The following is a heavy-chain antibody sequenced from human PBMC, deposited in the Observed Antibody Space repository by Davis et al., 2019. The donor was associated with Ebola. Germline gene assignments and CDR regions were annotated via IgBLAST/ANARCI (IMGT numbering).Heavy chain of an antibody. CDR3: ARGMRDDWFDP. V-gene: IGHV5-51*01. CDR2: IYPGDSDT. Sequence: GGSLRLSCKGSGYSFTSYWISWVRQMPGNGLEWMGIIYPGDSDTRYSPSFQGQVTISADKSISTAYLQWSSLKASDTAMYYCARGMRDDWFDPWGQGTLVTVSS. J-gene: IGHJ5*02. CDR1: GYSFTSYW.